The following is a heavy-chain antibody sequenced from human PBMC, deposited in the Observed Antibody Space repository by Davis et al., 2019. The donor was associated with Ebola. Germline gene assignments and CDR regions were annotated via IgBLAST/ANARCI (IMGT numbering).Heavy chain of an antibody. D-gene: IGHD5-12*01. CDR3: ARDPVGGYDLYYYYGMDV. Sequence: AASVKVSCKASGYTFTSYGISWVRQAPGQGLEWMGWISAYNGNTNYAQKLQGRVTMTTDTSTSTAYMELRSPRSDDTAVYYCARDPVGGYDLYYYYGMDVWGQGTTVTVSS. CDR2: ISAYNGNT. V-gene: IGHV1-18*01. J-gene: IGHJ6*02. CDR1: GYTFTSYG.